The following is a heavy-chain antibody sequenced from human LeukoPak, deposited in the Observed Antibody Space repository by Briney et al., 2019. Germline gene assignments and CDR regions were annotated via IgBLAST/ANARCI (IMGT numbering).Heavy chain of an antibody. D-gene: IGHD3-22*01. J-gene: IGHJ4*02. CDR1: TDSISKSLYH. Sequence: SETLSLTCTVSTDSISKSLYHWAWVRQPPGKGLEWIAEIYYQGNTYYNPSLSGRVTISVDPSKNQFSLQFNAVTAADTALYFCASVKLGYYYDTNGYFDSWGQGIPVTVSS. CDR3: ASVKLGYYYDTNGYFDS. CDR2: IYYQGNT. V-gene: IGHV4-39*07.